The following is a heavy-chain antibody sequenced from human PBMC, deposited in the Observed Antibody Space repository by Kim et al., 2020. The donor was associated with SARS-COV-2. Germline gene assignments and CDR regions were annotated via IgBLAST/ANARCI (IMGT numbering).Heavy chain of an antibody. D-gene: IGHD3-22*01. J-gene: IGHJ4*02. V-gene: IGHV3-23*01. CDR1: GFTFSSYA. Sequence: GGSLSLSCAASGFTFSSYAMSWVRQAPGKGLEWVSAISGSGGSTYYADSVKGRFTISRDNTKNTRDLQMNSLSAEDTAVYYCAKNPTRGTGTGSSGYYSDYWGQGTLVTVSS. CDR3: AKNPTRGTGTGSSGYYSDY. CDR2: ISGSGGST.